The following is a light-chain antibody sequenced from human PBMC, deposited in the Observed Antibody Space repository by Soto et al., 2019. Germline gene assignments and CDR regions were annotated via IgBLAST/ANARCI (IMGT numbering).Light chain of an antibody. V-gene: IGLV7-46*01. CDR3: LLSYSGGRSGV. CDR2: DTS. Sequence: QAVVTQEPSLTVYPGGTVTLTCGSSTGAVTSGHFPYWVQQKPGQVPRTLIYDTSNKDSWTPARFSGSLLGVKAALTLSGAQPEDEAEYYCLLSYSGGRSGVFGGGTKLTVL. CDR1: TGAVTSGHF. J-gene: IGLJ3*02.